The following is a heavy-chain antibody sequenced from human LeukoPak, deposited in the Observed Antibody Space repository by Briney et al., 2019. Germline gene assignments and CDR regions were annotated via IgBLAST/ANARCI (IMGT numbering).Heavy chain of an antibody. CDR2: ISWNSGSI. CDR3: VRDNAAADGALDY. Sequence: GGSLRLSCAASGFTFDDYAMHWVRRAPGKGLEWVSGISWNSGSIGYADSVKGRFTISRDNSKNTLFLQMDSLRVDDTAVYYCVRDNAAADGALDYWGQGSLVTVSS. V-gene: IGHV3-9*01. CDR1: GFTFDDYA. D-gene: IGHD5-24*01. J-gene: IGHJ4*02.